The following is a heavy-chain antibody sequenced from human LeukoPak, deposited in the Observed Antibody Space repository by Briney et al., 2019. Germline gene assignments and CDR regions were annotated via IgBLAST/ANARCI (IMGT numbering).Heavy chain of an antibody. CDR2: IIPLLGIA. J-gene: IGHJ4*02. D-gene: IGHD3-16*02. CDR3: ARDQSYEISERPFDY. V-gene: IGHV1-69*10. CDR1: GYTFTGYY. Sequence: ASVKVSCKASGYTFTGYYMHWVRQAPGQGLEWMGWIIPLLGIANHAQKFQGRITVTADKSANIAYMELSSLRSEDTAVYYCARDQSYEISERPFDYWGQGTLVTVSS.